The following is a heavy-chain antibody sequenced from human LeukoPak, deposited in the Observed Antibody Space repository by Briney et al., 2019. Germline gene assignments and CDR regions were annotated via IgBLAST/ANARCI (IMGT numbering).Heavy chain of an antibody. V-gene: IGHV4-39*07. CDR2: IYYSGST. CDR3: ARGSKGRWYRY. CDR1: GGSISSSSYY. J-gene: IGHJ4*02. Sequence: PSETPSLTCTVSGGSISSSSYYWGWIRQPPGKGLEWIGSIYYSGSTYYNPSLKSRVTISVDTSKNQFSLKLSSVTAADTAVYYCARGSKGRWYRYWGQGTLVTVSS. D-gene: IGHD6-13*01.